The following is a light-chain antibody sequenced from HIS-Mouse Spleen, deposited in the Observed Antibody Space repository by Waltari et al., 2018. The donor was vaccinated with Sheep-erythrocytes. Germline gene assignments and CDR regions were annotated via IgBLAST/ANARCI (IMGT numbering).Light chain of an antibody. V-gene: IGLV2-23*01. J-gene: IGLJ3*02. CDR3: CSYAGSSTPWV. Sequence: GQSITISCTGTSSDVGSYNLVSLYQQHPGKAPKLMIYEGSKRPSGVSNRFSGSKSGNTASLTISGLQAEDEADYYCCSYAGSSTPWVFGGGTKLTVL. CDR2: EGS. CDR1: SSDVGSYNL.